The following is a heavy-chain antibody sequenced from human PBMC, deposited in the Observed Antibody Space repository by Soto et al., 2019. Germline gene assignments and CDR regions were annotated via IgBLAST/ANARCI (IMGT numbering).Heavy chain of an antibody. CDR3: TKDSGSGKLPNWFDP. J-gene: IGHJ5*02. Sequence: GGSLRLSCTASGFTFGDYAMSWFRQAPGKGLEWVGFIRSKAYGGTTEYTASVKGRFTISRDDSKSIAYLQMNSLKTEDTAVYYCTKDSGSGKLPNWFDPWGQGTLITVSS. D-gene: IGHD6-19*01. CDR1: GFTFGDYA. CDR2: IRSKAYGGTT. V-gene: IGHV3-49*01.